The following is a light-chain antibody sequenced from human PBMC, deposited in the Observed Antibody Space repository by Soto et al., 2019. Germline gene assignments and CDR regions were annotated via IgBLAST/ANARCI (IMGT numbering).Light chain of an antibody. J-gene: IGKJ1*01. V-gene: IGKV3-20*01. CDR3: QQYGSSPKRT. CDR2: NAS. Sequence: EIVLTQSPATRSLSPGERAILSCRASQSVSTFLAWFQQKPGQPPRLLIYNASNRTTGIPARFSGSGPGTDFTLTISRLEPEDFAVYYCQQYGSSPKRTFGQGTKVDI. CDR1: QSVSTF.